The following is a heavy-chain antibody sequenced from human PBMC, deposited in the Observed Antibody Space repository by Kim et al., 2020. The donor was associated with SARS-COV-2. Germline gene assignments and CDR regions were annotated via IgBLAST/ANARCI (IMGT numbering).Heavy chain of an antibody. J-gene: IGHJ4*01. CDR3: ARDGTTRNGGYYFDY. D-gene: IGHD1-1*01. V-gene: IGHV1-3*01. Sequence: KFPGRVTMTRDTSASTAFMELSSLTSEDTAIYYCARDGTTRNGGYYFDYWGQGALVTVSS.